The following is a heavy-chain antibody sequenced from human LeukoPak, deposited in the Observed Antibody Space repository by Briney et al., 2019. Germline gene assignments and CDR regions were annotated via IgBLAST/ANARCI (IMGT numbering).Heavy chain of an antibody. V-gene: IGHV1-2*02. Sequence: AAATVSFMASVYTFTDYYIHWVRQAPGQGLGWMGWINPNSGDTNYAQKFQGRVTMTRDTSISTAYMELSRLRSDDTAVYYCARRIAAAGNDAFDIWGQGTMVTVSS. D-gene: IGHD6-13*01. CDR3: ARRIAAAGNDAFDI. CDR2: INPNSGDT. J-gene: IGHJ3*02. CDR1: VYTFTDYY.